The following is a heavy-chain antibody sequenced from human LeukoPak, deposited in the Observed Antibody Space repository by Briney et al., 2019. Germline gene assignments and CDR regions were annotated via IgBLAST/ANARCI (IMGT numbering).Heavy chain of an antibody. J-gene: IGHJ5*02. Sequence: PGGSLRLSCAASGFTVRSAWMTWARQVPGKGLEWVGRISNTGTTQYAAPVKGRFTVSRDDSKNTLYLQMNSLKIEDTAVYHCTRGHYGPWGQGTLATVSS. V-gene: IGHV3-15*01. CDR2: ISNTGTT. CDR1: GFTVRSAW. D-gene: IGHD3-10*01. CDR3: TRGHYGP.